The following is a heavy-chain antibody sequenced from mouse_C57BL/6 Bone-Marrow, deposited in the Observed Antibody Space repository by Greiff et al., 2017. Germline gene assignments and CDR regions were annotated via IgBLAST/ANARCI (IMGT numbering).Heavy chain of an antibody. CDR1: GFTFSSYT. CDR2: ISGGGGNT. J-gene: IGHJ1*03. Sequence: EVKVEESGGGLVKPGGSLKLSCAASGFTFSSYTMSWVRQTPEKRLQWVAAISGGGGNTYYPDSVKGRFTISRDNDKNILYLQMSSLSSEDTALYYCSRQVTTVLATKYFDVWGTGTTVTVSS. CDR3: SRQVTTVLATKYFDV. D-gene: IGHD1-1*01. V-gene: IGHV5-9*01.